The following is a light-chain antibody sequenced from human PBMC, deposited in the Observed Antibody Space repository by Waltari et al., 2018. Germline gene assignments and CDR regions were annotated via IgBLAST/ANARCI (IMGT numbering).Light chain of an antibody. V-gene: IGLV3-1*01. CDR3: QAWDNNVVV. CDR2: QDS. Sequence: SYELAQPPSLSVSPGQTATITCSGYRLGDAHTAWYKHKAGQSPVLVIYQDSRRPSEIPARFSGSNSGNTATLTISGTQPMDEADYYCQAWDNNVVVFGGGTKLTVL. CDR1: RLGDAH. J-gene: IGLJ2*01.